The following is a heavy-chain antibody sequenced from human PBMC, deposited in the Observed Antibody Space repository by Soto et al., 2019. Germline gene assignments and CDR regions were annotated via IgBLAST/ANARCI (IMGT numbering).Heavy chain of an antibody. Sequence: GASVKVSCKASGYTFTSYGISWVRQAPGQGLEWMGWISAYNGNTNYAQKLQGRVTMTTDTSTSTAYMELRSLRSDDTAVYYCARVYCSSTSCLLYYYYGMDVSGQATTVTVSS. V-gene: IGHV1-18*01. CDR2: ISAYNGNT. D-gene: IGHD2-2*01. J-gene: IGHJ6*02. CDR1: GYTFTSYG. CDR3: ARVYCSSTSCLLYYYYGMDV.